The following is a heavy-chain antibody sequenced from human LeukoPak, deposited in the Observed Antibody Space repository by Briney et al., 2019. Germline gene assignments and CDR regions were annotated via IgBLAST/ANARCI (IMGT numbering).Heavy chain of an antibody. CDR2: IIPIFGTA. CDR1: GGTFSSYA. Sequence: SVKVSCKASGGTFSSYAISWVRQAPGQGLEWMGGIIPIFGTANYAQKFQGRVTITTDESTSTAYMELSSLRSEDTAVYYCASSDSSGYYPRAVDYWGRGTLVTVSS. J-gene: IGHJ4*02. D-gene: IGHD3-22*01. CDR3: ASSDSSGYYPRAVDY. V-gene: IGHV1-69*05.